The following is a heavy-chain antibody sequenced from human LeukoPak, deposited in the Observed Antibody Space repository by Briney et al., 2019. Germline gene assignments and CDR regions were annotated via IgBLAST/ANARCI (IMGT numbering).Heavy chain of an antibody. D-gene: IGHD3-22*01. J-gene: IGHJ4*02. V-gene: IGHV3-74*01. Sequence: GGSLRLSCAASGFTLSSYTMNWVRHAPGKGLVWVSRINSAGSSTSYADSVKGRFTISRDNAKNTLYLQMNSLRAEDTAVYYCARDPRPHSGSPNAPLDYWGQGTLVTVSS. CDR2: INSAGSST. CDR3: ARDPRPHSGSPNAPLDY. CDR1: GFTLSSYT.